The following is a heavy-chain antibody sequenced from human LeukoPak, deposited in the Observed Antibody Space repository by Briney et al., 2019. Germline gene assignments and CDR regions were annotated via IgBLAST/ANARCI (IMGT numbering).Heavy chain of an antibody. Sequence: GGSLRLSCAASGFTFSSYEMNWVRQAPGKGLEWVSYISSSGSTIYYADSVKGRFTISRDNAKNSLYLQMNSLRAEDTAVYYCAKDLRLKRYYYYYMDVWGKGTTVTISS. V-gene: IGHV3-48*03. J-gene: IGHJ6*03. CDR1: GFTFSSYE. CDR2: ISSSGSTI. D-gene: IGHD3-10*01. CDR3: AKDLRLKRYYYYYMDV.